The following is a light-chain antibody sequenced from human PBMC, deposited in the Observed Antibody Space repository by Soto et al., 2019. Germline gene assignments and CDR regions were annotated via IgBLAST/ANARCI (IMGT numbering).Light chain of an antibody. Sequence: QSVLTQPASVSGSPGQSIAISCTGTSSDVGAYDSVCWYQQHPGKAPKLIIFGVSNRPSGVSNRFSGHKSGNTASLTISGLQAEDEAGYYCSSYTSDSTYVFATGTKLTVL. J-gene: IGLJ1*01. CDR1: SSDVGAYDS. CDR3: SSYTSDSTYV. V-gene: IGLV2-14*03. CDR2: GVS.